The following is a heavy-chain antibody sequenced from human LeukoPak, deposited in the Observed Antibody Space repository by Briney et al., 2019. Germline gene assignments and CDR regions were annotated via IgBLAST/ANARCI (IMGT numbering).Heavy chain of an antibody. CDR2: IYYSGST. Sequence: SETLSLTCTVSGGSISSYYWSWIRQPPGKGLEWIGYIYYSGSTNYNPSLKSRVTISVDTSKDQFSLKLSSVTAADTAVYYCARGQADVLAWFDPWGQGTLVTVSS. J-gene: IGHJ5*02. CDR1: GGSISSYY. D-gene: IGHD6-25*01. CDR3: ARGQADVLAWFDP. V-gene: IGHV4-59*01.